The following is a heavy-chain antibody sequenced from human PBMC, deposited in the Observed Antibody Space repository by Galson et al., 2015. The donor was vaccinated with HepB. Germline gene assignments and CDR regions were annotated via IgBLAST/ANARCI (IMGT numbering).Heavy chain of an antibody. CDR2: IYSGGYR. CDR1: GFSVSTNY. CDR3: ARATSGGYCSRTDCYYFDN. D-gene: IGHD2-2*01. J-gene: IGHJ4*02. V-gene: IGHV3-53*01. Sequence: SLRLSCAASGFSVSTNYMTWVRQAPGKGLEWVAIIYSGGYRSYADSVKGRFTISRDNSKNTVFLQMNSLRAEDTAVYYCARATSGGYCSRTDCYYFDNWSQGTLVTVSS.